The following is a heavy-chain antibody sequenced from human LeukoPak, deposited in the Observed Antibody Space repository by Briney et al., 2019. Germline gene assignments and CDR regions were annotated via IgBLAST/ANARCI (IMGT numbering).Heavy chain of an antibody. D-gene: IGHD6-13*01. CDR3: TTESSSWYSPFDY. CDR1: GFTFINAL. J-gene: IGHJ4*02. Sequence: GGSLRLSCAASGFTFINALMSWVRQAPGKGLEWVGRIKSKTDGGTTDYAAPVKGRFTISRDDSKNTLDLQMNSLKIEDTAVYYCTTESSSWYSPFDYWGQGTLVTVSS. CDR2: IKSKTDGGTT. V-gene: IGHV3-15*01.